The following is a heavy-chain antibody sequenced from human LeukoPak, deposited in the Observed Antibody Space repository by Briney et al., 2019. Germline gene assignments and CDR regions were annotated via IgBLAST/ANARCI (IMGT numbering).Heavy chain of an antibody. CDR3: GVVVPAASLEY. D-gene: IGHD2-2*01. V-gene: IGHV4-34*01. CDR2: INHSGST. Sequence: SETLSLTCAVYGGSFSGYYWSWIRQPPGKGLEWIGEINHSGSTNYNPSLKSRVTISVDTSKNQFSLKLSSVTAADTAVYYCGVVVPAASLEYWGQGTLDTVSS. CDR1: GGSFSGYY. J-gene: IGHJ4*02.